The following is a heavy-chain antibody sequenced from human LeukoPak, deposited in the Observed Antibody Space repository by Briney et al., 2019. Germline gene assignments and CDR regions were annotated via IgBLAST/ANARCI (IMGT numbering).Heavy chain of an antibody. CDR1: GFTFDDYA. J-gene: IGHJ4*02. D-gene: IGHD3-22*01. V-gene: IGHV3-9*03. Sequence: GRSLRLSCAASGFTFDDYAMHWVRQAPGKGLEWVSGISWNSGSIGYADSVKGRFTISRDNAKNSLYLQMSSLRAEDMALYYCAKGSYYYDSSGSYYFDYWGQGTLVTVSS. CDR3: AKGSYYYDSSGSYYFDY. CDR2: ISWNSGSI.